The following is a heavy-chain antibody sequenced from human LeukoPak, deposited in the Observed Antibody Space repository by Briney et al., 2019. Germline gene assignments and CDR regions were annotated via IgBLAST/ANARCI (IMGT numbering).Heavy chain of an antibody. CDR1: GFTFDDYA. CDR2: ISWNSGSI. CDR3: AKGTYYYDSSGYQDAFDI. V-gene: IGHV3-9*01. D-gene: IGHD3-22*01. J-gene: IGHJ3*02. Sequence: GRSLRLSCAASGFTFDDYAMHWVRQAPGKGLEWVSGISWNSGSIGYADSVKGRFTISRDNAKNSLYLQMNSLRVEDTALYYCAKGTYYYDSSGYQDAFDIWGQGTMVTVSS.